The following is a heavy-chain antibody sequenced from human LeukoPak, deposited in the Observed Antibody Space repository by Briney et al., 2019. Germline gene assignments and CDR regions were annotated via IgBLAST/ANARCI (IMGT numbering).Heavy chain of an antibody. CDR3: ARLALVGATYFDY. J-gene: IGHJ4*02. V-gene: IGHV5-51*01. Sequence: GAALEISWRGSGYHFTTYWIGWVRPVPGKGLEWMGIIYPGDSDTRYTPSFQGQVTISADKSISTAYLQWSSLKASDTAMYYCARLALVGATYFDYWGQGTLVTVSS. CDR1: GYHFTTYW. CDR2: IYPGDSDT. D-gene: IGHD1-26*01.